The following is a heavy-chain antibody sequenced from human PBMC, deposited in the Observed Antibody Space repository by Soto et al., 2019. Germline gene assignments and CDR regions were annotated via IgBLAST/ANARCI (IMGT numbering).Heavy chain of an antibody. Sequence: QVQLVQSGAEVKKPGASVKVSCKASGYTFTNFDINWVRQAPGQGLEWRGWTNPKRGDAGYAQKFQGRVTMTRDTAKSIAYMEVSSLRSEDTAMYYCARINSDCVRTSCHLDYWGQGTLVTGSS. V-gene: IGHV1-8*01. CDR2: TNPKRGDA. J-gene: IGHJ4*02. CDR1: GYTFTNFD. D-gene: IGHD2-2*01. CDR3: ARINSDCVRTSCHLDY.